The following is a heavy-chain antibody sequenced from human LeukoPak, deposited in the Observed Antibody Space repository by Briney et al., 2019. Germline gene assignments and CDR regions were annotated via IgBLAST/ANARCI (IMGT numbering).Heavy chain of an antibody. CDR3: ARVQYQLLFEGNWFDP. J-gene: IGHJ5*02. V-gene: IGHV1-2*02. CDR2: INPNSGDT. D-gene: IGHD2-2*01. CDR1: GYTFTGYY. Sequence: ASVKVSCKASGYTFTGYYIHWVRQAPAQGLEWMGLINPNSGDTHYAQKFQGRVTMTRDTSISTAYMDLNSLISDDTAVYDCARVQYQLLFEGNWFDPWGQGTLVTVSS.